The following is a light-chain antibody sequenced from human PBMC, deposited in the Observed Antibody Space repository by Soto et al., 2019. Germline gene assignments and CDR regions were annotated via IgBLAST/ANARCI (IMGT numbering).Light chain of an antibody. J-gene: IGKJ5*01. CDR2: DAA. CDR3: QQRSNWPSIT. V-gene: IGKV3-11*01. CDR1: QSVSSY. Sequence: EIVLTQSPATLSLSPGERATLSCRASQSVSSYLAWYQQKPGQAPRLLIYDAASRAIGIPARFSDSGSGTDFTLTISSLEPEDFAVYHCQQRSNWPSITFGQGTRLENK.